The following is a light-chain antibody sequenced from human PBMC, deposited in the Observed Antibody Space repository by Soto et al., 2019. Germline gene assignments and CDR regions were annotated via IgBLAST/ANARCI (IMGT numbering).Light chain of an antibody. CDR1: QNVAGD. V-gene: IGKV3-15*01. J-gene: IGKJ1*01. Sequence: VTTQSPASLSVSPGERATLSCRASQNVAGDLAWYQQKPGQAPRLLIYRTSTRATGIPDRFSGSGSGTEFTLTISSLQSEDFEVYYCQEYNGRSSFGQGTKVEIK. CDR3: QEYNGRSS. CDR2: RTS.